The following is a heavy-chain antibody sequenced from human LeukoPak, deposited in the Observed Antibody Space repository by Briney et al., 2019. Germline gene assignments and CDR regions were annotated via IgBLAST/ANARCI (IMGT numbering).Heavy chain of an antibody. CDR3: AKTVAGYWYFDL. D-gene: IGHD6-19*01. V-gene: IGHV4-59*08. CDR2: IYYSGST. J-gene: IGHJ2*01. CDR1: GGSISSYH. Sequence: PSETLSLTCTVSGGSISSYHWSWIRQPPGKPLEWIGYIYYSGSTNHNPSLKSRLTISVDTSKDQFSLKLSSVTAADTAVYYCAKTVAGYWYFDLWGRGTLVTVSS.